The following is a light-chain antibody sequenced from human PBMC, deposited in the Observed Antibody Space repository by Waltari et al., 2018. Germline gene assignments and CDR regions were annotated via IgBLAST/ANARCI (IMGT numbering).Light chain of an antibody. CDR1: QSVLYSSNNKNY. J-gene: IGKJ1*01. V-gene: IGKV4-1*01. CDR2: WAS. CDR3: QQYYTTPWT. Sequence: DIVMTQSPDSLAVSLGERATINCESSQSVLYSSNNKNYLAWYQQKPGQPPKLLIYWASTRDSGVPDRFSGSGSGTDFTLSISSLQAEDVAFYYCQQYYTTPWTFCQGTKVEIK.